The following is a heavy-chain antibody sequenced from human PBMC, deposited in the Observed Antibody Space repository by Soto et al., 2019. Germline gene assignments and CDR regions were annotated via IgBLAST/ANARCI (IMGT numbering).Heavy chain of an antibody. Sequence: ASVKVSCKASGYTFTSYDINWVRQATGQGLEWMGWMNPNSGNTGYAQKFQGRVTVTRNTSISTAYMELSSLRSEDTAVYYCARVRFLDYYYGMDVWGQGTTFTVS. V-gene: IGHV1-8*01. CDR3: ARVRFLDYYYGMDV. CDR2: MNPNSGNT. J-gene: IGHJ6*02. D-gene: IGHD3-3*01. CDR1: GYTFTSYD.